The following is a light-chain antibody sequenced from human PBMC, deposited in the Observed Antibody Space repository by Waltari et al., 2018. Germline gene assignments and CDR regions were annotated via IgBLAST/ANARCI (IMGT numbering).Light chain of an antibody. CDR3: QQANRFPLT. CDR1: QGINSC. Sequence: DIQMTQSPSSVSASVGDKVTITCRASQGINSCLAWYQQKPGKARKLLIYDASSLQTGVPSRFSGSESGTDFTLTISSLQPEDFATYYCQQANRFPLTFGGGTKVELK. V-gene: IGKV1-12*01. CDR2: DAS. J-gene: IGKJ4*01.